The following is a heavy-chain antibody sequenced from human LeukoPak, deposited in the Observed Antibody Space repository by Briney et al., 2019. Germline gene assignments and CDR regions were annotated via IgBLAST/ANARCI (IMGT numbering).Heavy chain of an antibody. D-gene: IGHD3-3*01. CDR2: INHNGNVN. CDR1: GFTFSSYW. J-gene: IGHJ5*02. V-gene: IGHV3-7*03. CDR3: AKGKQYLEWLPDP. Sequence: GGSLRLSCAASGFTFSSYWMNWARQAPGKGLEWVASINHNGNVNYYVDSVKGRFTISRDNSNNMLSLYMSSLRADDTAVYYCAKGKQYLEWLPDPWGQGTLVTVSS.